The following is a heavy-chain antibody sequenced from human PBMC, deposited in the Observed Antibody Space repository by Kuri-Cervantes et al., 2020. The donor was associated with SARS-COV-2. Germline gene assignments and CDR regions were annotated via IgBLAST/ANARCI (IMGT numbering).Heavy chain of an antibody. CDR2: ISYDGSNK. V-gene: IGHV3-30-3*01. CDR3: ARAPLSHSNAQPFWFDY. D-gene: IGHD4-11*01. CDR1: GFTFSSYA. Sequence: GESLKISCAASGFTFSSYAMHWVRQAPGKGLEWVAVISYDGSNKYYADSVKGRFTISRDNSKNTLYLQMNSLRAEDTAVYYCARAPLSHSNAQPFWFDYWGQGTLVTVSS. J-gene: IGHJ4*02.